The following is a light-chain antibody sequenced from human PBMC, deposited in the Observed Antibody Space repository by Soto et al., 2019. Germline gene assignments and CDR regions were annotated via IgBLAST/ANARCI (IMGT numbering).Light chain of an antibody. V-gene: IGKV3-15*01. CDR1: QSVSSSY. J-gene: IGKJ1*01. Sequence: EIVLTQSPGTLSLSPGERATLSCRASQSVSSSYLASYQQRPGWAPRLLIYGASTRATGIPARFSGSGSGTEFTLTISSLQSEDYAIYYCHQYNNWPPWTFCQGTKGDIK. CDR2: GAS. CDR3: HQYNNWPPWT.